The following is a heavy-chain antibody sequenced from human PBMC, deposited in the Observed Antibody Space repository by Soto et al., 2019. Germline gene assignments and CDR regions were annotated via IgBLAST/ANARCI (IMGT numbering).Heavy chain of an antibody. V-gene: IGHV3-48*02. CDR2: ISSSGSTI. D-gene: IGHD4-17*01. J-gene: IGHJ6*03. CDR3: ARSTTVTTSYYYYYYYMDV. CDR1: GFTFSTYS. Sequence: EVQLVASGGGLVQPGGSLRLSCAASGFTFSTYSMNWVRQAPGKGLEWVSYISSSGSTIYYADSVKGRFTISRDNAENSLYLQMNTLRDEDTSVYYCARSTTVTTSYYYYYYYMDVWGKGTTVTVSS.